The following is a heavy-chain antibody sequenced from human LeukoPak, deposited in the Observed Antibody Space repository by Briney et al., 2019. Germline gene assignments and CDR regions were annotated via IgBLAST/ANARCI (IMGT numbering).Heavy chain of an antibody. V-gene: IGHV4-39*01. CDR1: GGSISSSSYY. J-gene: IGHJ2*01. CDR2: IYYTRST. CDR3: ARGVTMIVVVIHDWYFDL. Sequence: SETLSLTCTVSGGSISSSSYYWGWIRQPPGTGLEWIGSIYYTRSTYYNPSLKSRVTISVDTSKNQFSLKLTSVTAADTAVYHCARGVTMIVVVIHDWYFDLWGRGTLVTVSS. D-gene: IGHD3-22*01.